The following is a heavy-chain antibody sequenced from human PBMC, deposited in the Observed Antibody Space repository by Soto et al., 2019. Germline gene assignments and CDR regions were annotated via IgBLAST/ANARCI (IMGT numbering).Heavy chain of an antibody. CDR1: GGSISSYY. CDR2: IYYSGST. V-gene: IGHV4-59*12. CDR3: ARGLEILWFGEFTLDAFDI. J-gene: IGHJ3*02. Sequence: PSETLSLTCTVSGGSISSYYWSWIRQPPGKGLEWIGYIYYSGSTYYNPSLKSRVTISVDTSKNQFSLKLSSVTAADTAVYYCARGLEILWFGEFTLDAFDIWGQGTMVTVSS. D-gene: IGHD3-10*01.